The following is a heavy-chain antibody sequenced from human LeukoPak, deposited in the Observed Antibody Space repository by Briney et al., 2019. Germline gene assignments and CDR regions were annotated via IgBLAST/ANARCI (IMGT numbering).Heavy chain of an antibody. D-gene: IGHD3-3*01. CDR3: ARAVTIFGVVSHFDY. Sequence: ASVKVSCKASGYTFTSYDINWVRQATGQGLEWMGWMNPNSGNTGYAQKFQGRVTMTKNTSISTAYVELSSLRSEDTAVYYCARAVTIFGVVSHFDYWGQGTLVTVSS. CDR1: GYTFTSYD. J-gene: IGHJ4*02. CDR2: MNPNSGNT. V-gene: IGHV1-8*01.